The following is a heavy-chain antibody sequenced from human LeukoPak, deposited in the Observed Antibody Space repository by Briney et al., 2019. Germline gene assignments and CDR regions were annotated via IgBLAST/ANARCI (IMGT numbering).Heavy chain of an antibody. V-gene: IGHV4-59*01. J-gene: IGHJ4*02. CDR1: GGSISSYY. CDR3: ASHSGTYLGGFDY. Sequence: SETLSLTCTVSGGSISSYYWSWIRQPPGKGLEWIGYIYYSGSTNYNPSLKSRVTISVDTSKNQFSLKLSSVTAADTAVYYCASHSGTYLGGFDYWGQGTLVTVSS. CDR2: IYYSGST. D-gene: IGHD1-26*01.